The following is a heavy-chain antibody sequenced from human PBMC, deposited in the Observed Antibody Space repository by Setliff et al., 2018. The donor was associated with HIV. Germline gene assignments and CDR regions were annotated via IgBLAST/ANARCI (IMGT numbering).Heavy chain of an antibody. D-gene: IGHD2-21*01. CDR3: TTGTRLVD. V-gene: IGHV3-15*01. J-gene: IGHJ4*02. CDR2: IKSKTDGGTT. Sequence: LSLSCSASGMTFSDAWMTWVRQAPGKGLEWVGRIKSKTDGGTTDYAAPVKGRFTISRDDSKNTLYLQMNSLKTEDTAVYYCTTGTRLVDWGQGALVTVSS. CDR1: GMTFSDAW.